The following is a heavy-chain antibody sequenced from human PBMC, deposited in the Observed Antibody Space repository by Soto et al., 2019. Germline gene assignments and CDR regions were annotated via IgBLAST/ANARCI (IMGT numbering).Heavy chain of an antibody. CDR3: AGFISPYTTSSPTA. Sequence: QVELQESGPGLVKAPETLSLTCTVSGDSISSSNYYWGWVRQPPGKGLEWIGRVYNSGSTYYNASLKSRVTISIDTSRSQFSLRLTSVTAADTAVYYCAGFISPYTTSSPTAWGQGTLVTVSS. CDR1: GDSISSSNYY. D-gene: IGHD3-16*01. J-gene: IGHJ5*02. V-gene: IGHV4-39*01. CDR2: VYNSGST.